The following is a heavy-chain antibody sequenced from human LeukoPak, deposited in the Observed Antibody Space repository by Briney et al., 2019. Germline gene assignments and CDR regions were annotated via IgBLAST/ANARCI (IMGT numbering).Heavy chain of an antibody. J-gene: IGHJ6*04. CDR3: ARDRGTMVRGVMGYYYGMDV. CDR2: IIPIFGTA. D-gene: IGHD3-10*01. CDR1: GGTFSSYA. Sequence: SVKVSCKASGGTFSSYAISWVRQAPGQGLEGMGGIIPIFGTANYAQKFQGRVTITADESTSTAYMELSSLRSEDTAVYYCARDRGTMVRGVMGYYYGMDVWGKGTTVTVSS. V-gene: IGHV1-69*13.